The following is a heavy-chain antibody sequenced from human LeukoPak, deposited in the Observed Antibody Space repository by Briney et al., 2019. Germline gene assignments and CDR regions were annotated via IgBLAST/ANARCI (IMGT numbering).Heavy chain of an antibody. CDR3: ARAMVRGVIIYYYYMDV. CDR1: GYTFTGYY. V-gene: IGHV1-2*02. J-gene: IGHJ6*03. Sequence: AAVKVSCQAPGYTFTGYYMHWVRQAPEQGLEWMGWIKPNSGGTNYAQKFKGRVTMTRDTSISTAYMELSRLRSDDTAVYYCARAMVRGVIIYYYYMDVWGKGTTVTASS. CDR2: IKPNSGGT. D-gene: IGHD3-10*01.